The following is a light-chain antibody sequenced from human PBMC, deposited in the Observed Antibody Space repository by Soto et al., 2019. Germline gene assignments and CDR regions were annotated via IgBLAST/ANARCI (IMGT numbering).Light chain of an antibody. CDR2: AAS. Sequence: EIAMTQSPATLSVSPGERGTLSCRASQSVSSNLAWYQQKPGQAPRLLIYAASARATGIPARFSGSGSGTDFTLTISSLEPEDFAVYYCQQRSNWPITFGQGTRLEIK. CDR3: QQRSNWPIT. V-gene: IGKV3-11*01. CDR1: QSVSSN. J-gene: IGKJ5*01.